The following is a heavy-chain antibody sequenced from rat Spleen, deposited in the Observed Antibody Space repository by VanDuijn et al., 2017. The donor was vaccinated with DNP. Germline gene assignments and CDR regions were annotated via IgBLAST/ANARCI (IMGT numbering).Heavy chain of an antibody. Sequence: EVQLVESGGGLVQSGRSLKLSCVASGFIFRNYYMAWVRQAPTKGLEWVAYIRYDGGYTKYGDSVKGRFTISRDNAENTLYLQMNSLRSEDMATYYCARWNSGHFDYWGQGVMVSVSS. D-gene: IGHD4-3*01. CDR3: ARWNSGHFDY. J-gene: IGHJ2*01. CDR1: GFIFRNYY. V-gene: IGHV5-22*01. CDR2: IRYDGGYT.